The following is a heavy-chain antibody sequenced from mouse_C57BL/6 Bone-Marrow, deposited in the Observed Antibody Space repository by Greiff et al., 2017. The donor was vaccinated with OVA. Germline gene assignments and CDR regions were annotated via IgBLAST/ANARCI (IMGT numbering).Heavy chain of an antibody. CDR1: GYAFSSSW. Sequence: QVQLQQPGAELVKPGASVKLSCKASGYAFSSSWMNWVKQRTGKGLEWIGRIYPGDGDTNYKGKFKGKATLTADKSSSTAYMQLSSLTSEDSAVYFCAPLADVWGTGTTVTVSS. CDR3: APLADV. CDR2: IYPGDGDT. J-gene: IGHJ1*03. V-gene: IGHV1-82*01. D-gene: IGHD4-1*01.